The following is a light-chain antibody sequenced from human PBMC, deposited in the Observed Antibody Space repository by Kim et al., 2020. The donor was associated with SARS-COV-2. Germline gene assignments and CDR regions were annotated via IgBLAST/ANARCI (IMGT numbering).Light chain of an antibody. CDR1: HSVNNY. CDR2: DAS. Sequence: SLSPGDRAPLSCRASHSVNNYLAWYQQKPGQPPRLLIYDASNRATGIPARFSGSGSGRDYTLTISSLEPEDSAIYYCQQRSNWLTFGGGTKVDIK. CDR3: QQRSNWLT. J-gene: IGKJ4*01. V-gene: IGKV3-11*02.